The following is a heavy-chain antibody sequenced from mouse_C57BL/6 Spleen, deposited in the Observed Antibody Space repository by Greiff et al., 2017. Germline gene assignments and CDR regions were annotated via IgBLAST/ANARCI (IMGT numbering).Heavy chain of an antibody. J-gene: IGHJ1*03. CDR1: GYTFTSYW. CDR2: INPSNGGT. Sequence: QVQLQQPGTELVKPGASVKLSCKASGYTFTSYWMHWVKQRPGQGLEWIGNINPSNGGTNYNEQFKSKATLTVDKSSSTAYMQLISLTSEDSAVYYCARLGSTVVATRYFDVWGTGTTVTVSS. D-gene: IGHD1-1*01. V-gene: IGHV1-53*01. CDR3: ARLGSTVVATRYFDV.